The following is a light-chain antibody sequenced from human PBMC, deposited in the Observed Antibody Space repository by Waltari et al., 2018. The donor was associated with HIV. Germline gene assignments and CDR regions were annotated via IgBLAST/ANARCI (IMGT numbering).Light chain of an antibody. V-gene: IGLV1-40*01. J-gene: IGLJ2*01. CDR1: SSNIGANYD. CDR3: QSYDSSLSGVI. Sequence: QSVLTQPPSVSGAPGQRVTISCTGSSSNIGANYDVHWYQQLPGTAPKLLIYGNNKRPSGVPDRVSGSKSDTSASLAITGLQAEDEADYYCQSYDSSLSGVIFGGGTKLTVL. CDR2: GNN.